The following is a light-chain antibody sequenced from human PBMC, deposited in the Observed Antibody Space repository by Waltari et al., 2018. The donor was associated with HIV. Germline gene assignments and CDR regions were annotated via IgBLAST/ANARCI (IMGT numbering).Light chain of an antibody. V-gene: IGKV2-28*01. Sequence: DIVMTQSPLSLPVTPGEPASISCRSSQSLLHSNGYNYLDWYLQKPGQSPQLLIYLGSNRASGVPDRFSGSGSGTDFTLKISRVEAEDVGVYYCMQALETLLTFDQGTKVEIK. CDR2: LGS. CDR3: MQALETLLT. J-gene: IGKJ1*01. CDR1: QSLLHSNGYNY.